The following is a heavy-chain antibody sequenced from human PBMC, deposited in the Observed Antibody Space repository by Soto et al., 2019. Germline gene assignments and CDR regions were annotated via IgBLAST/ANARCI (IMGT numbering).Heavy chain of an antibody. CDR2: IYYSGST. D-gene: IGHD2-15*01. Sequence: SGTLSLTCTVSGGSISSGDYYWSWIRQPPGKGLEWIGYIYYSGSTYYNPSLKSRVTISVDTSKNQFSLKLSSVTAADTAVYYCARVKSHYSLYYYFGMDVWGQGTTVTVSS. CDR3: ARVKSHYSLYYYFGMDV. V-gene: IGHV4-30-4*01. J-gene: IGHJ6*02. CDR1: GGSISSGDYY.